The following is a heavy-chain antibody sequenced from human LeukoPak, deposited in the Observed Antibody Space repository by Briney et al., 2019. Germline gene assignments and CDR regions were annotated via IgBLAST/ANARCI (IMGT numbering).Heavy chain of an antibody. CDR2: IKQDGSEK. Sequence: PGGSLRLPCAVFGFTFSSYAMHWVRQAPGKGLEWVAHIKQDGSEKYYVDSVKGRFTISRDNAKNSLYLQMNSLRAEDTAVYYCARDSESYDGFDYWGQGTLVTVSS. CDR3: ARDSESYDGFDY. V-gene: IGHV3-7*01. CDR1: GFTFSSYA. J-gene: IGHJ4*02. D-gene: IGHD3-3*01.